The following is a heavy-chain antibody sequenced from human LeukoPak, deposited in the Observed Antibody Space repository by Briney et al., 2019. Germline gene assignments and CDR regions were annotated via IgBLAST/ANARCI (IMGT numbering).Heavy chain of an antibody. CDR3: TYWAGTADGFNGPFDF. V-gene: IGHV3-48*01. J-gene: IGHJ4*02. CDR1: GFIFSNYN. Sequence: GGSLRLSCAASGFIFSNYNMNWVRQAPGTGLEWISDISTSGRTIYYANSVKGRFTISRDNAKNSLYLQMNSLRAEDTAVYYCTYWAGTADGFNGPFDFWGQGTLVTVSS. D-gene: IGHD6-13*01. CDR2: ISTSGRTI.